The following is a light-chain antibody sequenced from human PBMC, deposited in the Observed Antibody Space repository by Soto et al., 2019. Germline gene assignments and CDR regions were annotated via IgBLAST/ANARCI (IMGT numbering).Light chain of an antibody. CDR2: GAS. Sequence: EIVLTQSPGTLSLFPGERATLSCRASQSVASRNLAWYQQKSGQAPRLLLYGASSRAIHTPDRFSGSGSGTDFTLTISGLEPEDVAVYYCQHFGNSLWTFGQGTKVDIK. CDR1: QSVASRN. CDR3: QHFGNSLWT. V-gene: IGKV3-20*01. J-gene: IGKJ1*01.